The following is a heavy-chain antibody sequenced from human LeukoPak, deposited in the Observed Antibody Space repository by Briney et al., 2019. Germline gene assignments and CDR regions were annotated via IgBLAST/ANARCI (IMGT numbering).Heavy chain of an antibody. CDR1: GGSFSGYY. Sequence: PSETLSLTCAVYGGSFSGYYWSWIRQPPGKGLEWIGEINHSGSTNYNPSLKSRVTISVDTSKNQFSLKLSSVTAADTAVYYCARGGRGTMVVWGKGTTVTVSS. CDR3: ARGGRGTMVV. V-gene: IGHV4-34*01. CDR2: INHSGST. J-gene: IGHJ6*04.